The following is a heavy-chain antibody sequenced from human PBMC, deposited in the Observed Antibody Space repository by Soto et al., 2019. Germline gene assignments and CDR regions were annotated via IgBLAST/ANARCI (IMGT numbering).Heavy chain of an antibody. CDR3: ARSFPGMTGRYFDY. D-gene: IGHD1-20*01. J-gene: IGHJ4*02. Sequence: PSETLSLTCAVSGASVSSTYWWSWVRQPPGKGPEWIGEINHRGSANYNPSLKSRLTISVDPSKSHFSLKLSSVTAADTAVYYCARSFPGMTGRYFDYWGPGTLVTVSS. CDR2: INHRGSA. CDR1: GASVSSTYW. V-gene: IGHV4-4*02.